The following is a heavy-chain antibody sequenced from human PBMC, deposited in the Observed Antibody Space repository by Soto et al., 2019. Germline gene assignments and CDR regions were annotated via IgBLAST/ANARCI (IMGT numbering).Heavy chain of an antibody. D-gene: IGHD6-19*01. CDR1: GFTFSSYA. Sequence: PGGSLGLSCAASGFTFSSYAMSWVRQAPGKGLEWVSAISGSGGSTYYADSVKGRFTISRDNSKNTLYLQMNSLRAEDTAVYYCAKGWQWLNHFDYWGQGTLVTVSS. V-gene: IGHV3-23*01. CDR2: ISGSGGST. CDR3: AKGWQWLNHFDY. J-gene: IGHJ4*02.